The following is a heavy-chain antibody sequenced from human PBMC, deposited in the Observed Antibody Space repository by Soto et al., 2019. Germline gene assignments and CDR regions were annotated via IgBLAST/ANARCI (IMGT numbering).Heavy chain of an antibody. J-gene: IGHJ4*02. Sequence: SETLSLTCAVYGGSFSGYYWSWIRQPPGKGLEWIGEINHSGSTNYNPSLKSRVTISVDTSKNQFSLKLSSVTAADTAVYYCAREYSSGWYHFDYWGQGTLVTVS. D-gene: IGHD6-19*01. CDR2: INHSGST. V-gene: IGHV4-34*01. CDR3: AREYSSGWYHFDY. CDR1: GGSFSGYY.